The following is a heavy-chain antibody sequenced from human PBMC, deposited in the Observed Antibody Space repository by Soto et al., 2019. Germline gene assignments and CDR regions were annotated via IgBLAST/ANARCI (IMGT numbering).Heavy chain of an antibody. CDR1: GYTFTSYG. Sequence: ASVKVSCKASGYTFTSYGISWVRQAPGQGLERKGWISAYNGNTNYAQKLRGRVTMTTDTSTSTAYMELRSLRSDDTAVYYCARDSVVVRGVIPTGGWFDPWGQGTLVTVSS. J-gene: IGHJ5*02. CDR3: ARDSVVVRGVIPTGGWFDP. V-gene: IGHV1-18*01. CDR2: ISAYNGNT. D-gene: IGHD3-10*01.